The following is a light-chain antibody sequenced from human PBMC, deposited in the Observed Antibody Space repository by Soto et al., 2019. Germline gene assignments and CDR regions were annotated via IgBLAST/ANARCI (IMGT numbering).Light chain of an antibody. V-gene: IGKV4-1*01. CDR1: RTVLSSSNNKNF. J-gene: IGKJ3*01. Sequence: DIVMTQSPDSLAVSLGGRATINCKSSRTVLSSSNNKNFLAWYQKKVGQPPRLLIYWASTRDSGVPDRFSGSGSWTDFTLTISSLQAEDVAVYYCQQYYSAPFTFGPGTKVDIK. CDR3: QQYYSAPFT. CDR2: WAS.